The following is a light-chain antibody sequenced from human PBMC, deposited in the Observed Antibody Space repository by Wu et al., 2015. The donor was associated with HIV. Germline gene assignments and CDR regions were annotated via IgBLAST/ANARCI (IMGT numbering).Light chain of an antibody. J-gene: IGKJ5*01. CDR1: EHVGDNY. CDR3: QQYSSTPIT. CDR2: ETY. Sequence: ENVLIQSPDTLPASPGERVTLSCKASEHVGDNYLAWYQQNPGQSPKLVLHETYKRAAGVSARFSGAGSGTDFSLTISAVEPEDFAIYFCQQYSSTPITFGPGTRL. V-gene: IGKV3-20*02.